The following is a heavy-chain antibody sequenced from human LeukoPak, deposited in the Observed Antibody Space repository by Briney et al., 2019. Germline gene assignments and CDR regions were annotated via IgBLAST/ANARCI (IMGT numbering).Heavy chain of an antibody. D-gene: IGHD2-2*01. CDR3: ARDDGYCNSTSCWGWFDP. Sequence: SETLSLTCTVSGYSISSGYYWGWIRQPPGQGLEWIGSVYHTVNTQYNPSLNSRVIILVDTSKNQFSLKLSSVTAADTAVYYCARDDGYCNSTSCWGWFDPWGQGTLVTVSS. J-gene: IGHJ5*02. CDR2: VYHTVNT. CDR1: GYSISSGYY. V-gene: IGHV4-38-2*02.